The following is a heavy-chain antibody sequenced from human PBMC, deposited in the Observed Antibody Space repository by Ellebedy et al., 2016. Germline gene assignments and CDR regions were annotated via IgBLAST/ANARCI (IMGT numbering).Heavy chain of an antibody. Sequence: SETLSLTCTVSGDSVSSADSYWCWIRQLPGKGLEWIGYTSYSGSAYYNPSLGSRVIISVGTSKNQFSLKVKSLTAAETAVYYCAREPLEFDGSETFYLDHWGQGTLVTVSS. V-gene: IGHV4-31*03. CDR2: TSYSGSA. D-gene: IGHD5-24*01. CDR3: AREPLEFDGSETFYLDH. CDR1: GDSVSSADSY. J-gene: IGHJ4*02.